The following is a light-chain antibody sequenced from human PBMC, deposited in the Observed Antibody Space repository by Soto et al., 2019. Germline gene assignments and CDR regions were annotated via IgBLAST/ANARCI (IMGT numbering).Light chain of an antibody. V-gene: IGLV2-11*01. CDR2: DVS. Sequence: QSVLTQPRSVSGSPGQSVTISCTGTGSDIGAYNFVSWYQQHPGKAPKLMIYDVSKRPSGVPDRFSGSKSGNTASLTISGLQAEDEADYFCSSYAGSSVVFGGGIKLTVL. CDR1: GSDIGAYNF. CDR3: SSYAGSSVV. J-gene: IGLJ3*02.